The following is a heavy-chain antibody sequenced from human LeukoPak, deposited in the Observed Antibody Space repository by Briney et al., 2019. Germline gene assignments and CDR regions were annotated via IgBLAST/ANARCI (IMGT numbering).Heavy chain of an antibody. CDR2: ISSSSDTI. V-gene: IGHV3-48*02. Sequence: GGSLRLSCAASGFTFTSYTMTWVRKAPGKGLEWVSYISSSSDTIYYADSVKGRFTISRDNAKNSLFLQMNSLRDEDTAVYYCARGPLMVRGVRSYYYAMDVWGQGTTVTVSS. J-gene: IGHJ6*02. D-gene: IGHD3-10*01. CDR3: ARGPLMVRGVRSYYYAMDV. CDR1: GFTFTSYT.